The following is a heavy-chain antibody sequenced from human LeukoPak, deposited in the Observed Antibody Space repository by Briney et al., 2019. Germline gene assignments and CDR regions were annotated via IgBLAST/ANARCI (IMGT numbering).Heavy chain of an antibody. J-gene: IGHJ6*02. V-gene: IGHV3-73*01. CDR1: GFALGTSA. Sequence: GGSLRLSCEASGFALGTSAMHWVRQASGKGLEWVGRIRSKANSYATAYAASVKGRFTISRDDSKNTAYLQMNSLKTEDTAVYYCTRPGNHNSSDYYYGMDVWGQGTTVTVSS. D-gene: IGHD1-14*01. CDR2: IRSKANSYAT. CDR3: TRPGNHNSSDYYYGMDV.